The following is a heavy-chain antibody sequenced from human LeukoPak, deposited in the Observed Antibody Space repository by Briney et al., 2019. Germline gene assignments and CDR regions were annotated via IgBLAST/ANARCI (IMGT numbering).Heavy chain of an antibody. J-gene: IGHJ3*02. CDR2: IDWDDDK. CDR1: GFSLSTSGMW. Sequence: ESGPTLVNPTQTLTLTCTFSGFSLSTSGMWVSWIRQPPGKALEWLARIDWDDDKYYGTSLTTRLKIYKDTSKNHVVLTMTNMDPVDTATYYCARIRITMVRGVIRGAFDIWGQGTMVTVSS. V-gene: IGHV2-70*11. D-gene: IGHD3-10*01. CDR3: ARIRITMVRGVIRGAFDI.